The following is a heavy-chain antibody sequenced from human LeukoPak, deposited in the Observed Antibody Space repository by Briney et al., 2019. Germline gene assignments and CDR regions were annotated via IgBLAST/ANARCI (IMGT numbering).Heavy chain of an antibody. J-gene: IGHJ5*02. Sequence: AGSLPLSCAASGFTFSTYWMHWVRQAPGKGLLWVSRINSDGSSATYADSVKGRFNISRDNAKNTLYLQVNSLRAEDTAVYYCASHRVVRGVFDPWGQGTLVTVSS. D-gene: IGHD3-10*01. CDR2: INSDGSSA. CDR3: ASHRVVRGVFDP. V-gene: IGHV3-74*01. CDR1: GFTFSTYW.